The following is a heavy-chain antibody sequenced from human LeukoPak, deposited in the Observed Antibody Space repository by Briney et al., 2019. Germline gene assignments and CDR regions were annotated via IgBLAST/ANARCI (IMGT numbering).Heavy chain of an antibody. CDR1: GFTFSSYS. Sequence: GGSLRLSCAASGFTFSSYSMNWVRQAPGKGLEWVSSISSSSYIYYADSVKGRFTISRDNAKNSLHLQMNSLRAEDTAVYYCARVLSPYNWFDPWGQGTLVTVSS. V-gene: IGHV3-21*01. D-gene: IGHD2/OR15-2a*01. CDR2: ISSSSYI. J-gene: IGHJ5*02. CDR3: ARVLSPYNWFDP.